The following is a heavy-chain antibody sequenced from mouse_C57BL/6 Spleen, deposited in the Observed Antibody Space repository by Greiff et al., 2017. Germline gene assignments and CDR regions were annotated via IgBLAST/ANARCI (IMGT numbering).Heavy chain of an antibody. CDR2: ISYDGSN. Sequence: EVQLVESGPGLVKPSQSLSLTCSVTGYSITSGYYWNWIRQFPGNKLEWMGYISYDGSNNYNPSLKNRISITRDTSKNQFFLKLNSVTTEDTATYYCAREGDLEGNFDVWGTGTTVTVSS. CDR3: AREGDLEGNFDV. V-gene: IGHV3-6*01. CDR1: GYSITSGYY. D-gene: IGHD3-3*01. J-gene: IGHJ1*03.